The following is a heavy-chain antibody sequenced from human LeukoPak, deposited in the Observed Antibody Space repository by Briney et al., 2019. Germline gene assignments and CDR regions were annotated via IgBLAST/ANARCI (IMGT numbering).Heavy chain of an antibody. CDR3: AKDSDCSGGSCYSIKTSYSMDV. V-gene: IGHV3-21*04. CDR1: GFTFSSYS. J-gene: IGHJ6*02. CDR2: ISSSSSYI. D-gene: IGHD2-15*01. Sequence: GGSLRLSCAASGFTFSSYSMNSVRQAPGKGLEWVSSISSSSSYIYYADSVKGRFTISRDNAKNSLYLQMNSMRAEDTAVYYCAKDSDCSGGSCYSIKTSYSMDVWGQGTTVTVSS.